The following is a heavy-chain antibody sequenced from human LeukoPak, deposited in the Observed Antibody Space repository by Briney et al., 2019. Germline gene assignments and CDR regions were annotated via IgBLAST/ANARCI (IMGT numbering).Heavy chain of an antibody. CDR2: INRDGSST. CDR1: GLTFSSYW. D-gene: IGHD3-22*01. V-gene: IGHV3-74*01. CDR3: ARGMGYYDGSGYTDWFDP. J-gene: IGHJ5*02. Sequence: GGSLRLSCAASGLTFSSYWMHWVRQAPGKELVWVSRINRDGSSTNDADSVKGRFTISRENAKNTLYLQMNSLRAEDTAVYYCARGMGYYDGSGYTDWFDPWGQGTLVTVSS.